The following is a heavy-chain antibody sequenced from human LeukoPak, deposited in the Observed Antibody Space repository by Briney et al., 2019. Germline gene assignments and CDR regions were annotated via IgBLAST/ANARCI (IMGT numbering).Heavy chain of an antibody. Sequence: PSETLSLTCTVSGGSVSSGSYYWSWIRQPPGKGLEWIGYIYYSGSTNYNPSLKSRVTISVDTSKNQFSLKLSSVTAADTAVYYCARAPDSIGVPDAFDIWGQGTMVTVSS. CDR3: ARAPDSIGVPDAFDI. CDR1: GGSVSSGSYY. V-gene: IGHV4-61*01. J-gene: IGHJ3*02. CDR2: IYYSGST. D-gene: IGHD6-25*01.